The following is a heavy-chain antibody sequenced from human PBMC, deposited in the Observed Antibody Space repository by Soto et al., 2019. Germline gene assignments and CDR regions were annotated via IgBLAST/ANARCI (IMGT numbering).Heavy chain of an antibody. CDR3: ARERTPRTGFDY. CDR1: VASITGYY. V-gene: IGHV4-59*01. J-gene: IGHJ4*02. D-gene: IGHD7-27*01. Sequence: LSLTCTVSVASITGYYWSWIRQSPGKGLEWIGCSYFTGATNYNPSLKSRVTISVDTSRNQFSLTLTSATAADTAVYYCARERTPRTGFDYWGQGTLVTVSS. CDR2: SYFTGAT.